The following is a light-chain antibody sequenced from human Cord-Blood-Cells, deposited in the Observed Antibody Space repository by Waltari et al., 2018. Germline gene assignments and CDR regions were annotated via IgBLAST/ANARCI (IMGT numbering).Light chain of an antibody. Sequence: QLVLTQPPSAPASLGASVKLTCTLSSRHSSYAIAWHQQQPEKGPRYLMKLNSDGSHSQGDGIPDRFSGSSSGAGRYLTISSLQSEDEADYYCQTWGTGIQVFGGGTKLTVL. CDR1: SRHSSYA. V-gene: IGLV4-69*01. J-gene: IGLJ3*02. CDR3: QTWGTGIQV. CDR2: LNSDGSH.